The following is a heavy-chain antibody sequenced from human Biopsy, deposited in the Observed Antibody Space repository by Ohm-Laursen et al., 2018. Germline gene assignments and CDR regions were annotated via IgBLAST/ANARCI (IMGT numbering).Heavy chain of an antibody. CDR1: GFTVSRNY. V-gene: IGHV3-53*01. CDR3: AGSTYYYESSGTRRGLDI. D-gene: IGHD3-22*01. J-gene: IGHJ3*02. CDR2: IDSGGYT. Sequence: SLRLSCSASGFTVSRNYMTWVRQAPGKGLEWVSVIDSGGYTHYTDSVKGRFTISRDNSKNTLYLQMNNLSAEDTAVYYCAGSTYYYESSGTRRGLDIWGQGTMVTVSS.